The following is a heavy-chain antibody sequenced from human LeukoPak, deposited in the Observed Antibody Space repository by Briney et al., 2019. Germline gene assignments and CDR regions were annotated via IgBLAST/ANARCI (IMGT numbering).Heavy chain of an antibody. J-gene: IGHJ4*02. CDR1: GGSFSGYY. CDR2: INHSGST. D-gene: IGHD3-22*01. CDR3: ARDGDDSSGYYYDFDY. V-gene: IGHV4-34*01. Sequence: SETLSLTCAVYGGSFSGYYWSWIRQPPGKGLEWIGEINHSGSTNYNSSLKSRVTISVDTSKNQFSLKLSSVTAADTAVYYCARDGDDSSGYYYDFDYWGQGTLVTVSS.